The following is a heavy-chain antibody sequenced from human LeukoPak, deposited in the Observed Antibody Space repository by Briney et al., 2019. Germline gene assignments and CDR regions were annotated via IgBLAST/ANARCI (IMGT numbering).Heavy chain of an antibody. Sequence: ASVKVSCKASGYTFTSYYMHWVRQAPGQGLEWMGIINPSGGSTSYAQKFQGRVTMTRDTSTSTVYMELSSLRSEDTAVYYCARDRRVNNSGWSLDYYYGMDVWGQGTTVTVSS. D-gene: IGHD6-19*01. CDR1: GYTFTSYY. CDR2: INPSGGST. J-gene: IGHJ6*02. V-gene: IGHV1-46*01. CDR3: ARDRRVNNSGWSLDYYYGMDV.